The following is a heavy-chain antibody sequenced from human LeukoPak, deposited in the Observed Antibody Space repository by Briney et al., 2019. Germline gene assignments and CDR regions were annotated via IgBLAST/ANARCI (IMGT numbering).Heavy chain of an antibody. J-gene: IGHJ4*02. V-gene: IGHV3-53*01. D-gene: IGHD2-21*02. CDR2: IYSGGGST. Sequence: GGSLRLSCAASGFTVSTNYMSWVRQAPGRGLKWVSVIYSGGGSTFYADSVKGRFTISRDNSKNTLFLQMNSLRAEDTAVYYCAKGRPVVVTALLFDNWGQGTLVTVSS. CDR3: AKGRPVVVTALLFDN. CDR1: GFTVSTNY.